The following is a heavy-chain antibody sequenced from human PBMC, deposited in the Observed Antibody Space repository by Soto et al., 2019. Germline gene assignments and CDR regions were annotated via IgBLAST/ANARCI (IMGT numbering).Heavy chain of an antibody. CDR2: IYYSGST. CDR3: ARLSITGTTLIYFDY. CDR1: GGSISSSSYY. J-gene: IGHJ4*02. Sequence: SETLSLTCTVSGGSISSSSYYWGWIRQPPGKGLEWIGSIYYSGSTYYNPSLKSRVTISVDTSKNQFSLKLSSVTAADTAVYNCARLSITGTTLIYFDYWGQGTLVTVSS. D-gene: IGHD1-20*01. V-gene: IGHV4-39*01.